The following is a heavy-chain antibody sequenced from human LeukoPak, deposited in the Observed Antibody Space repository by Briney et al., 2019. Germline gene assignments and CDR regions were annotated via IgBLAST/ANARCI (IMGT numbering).Heavy chain of an antibody. CDR2: INPDSGGT. Sequence: ASVKVSCKASGYTFSGYYMHWVRQAPGQGLEWMGWINPDSGGTNYAQKFQGRVTMTRDTSISTAYMELSRLRSDDTAVYYCARGGMITFGGVIVSFDYWGQGTLVTVSS. CDR1: GYTFSGYY. J-gene: IGHJ4*02. V-gene: IGHV1-2*02. CDR3: ARGGMITFGGVIVSFDY. D-gene: IGHD3-16*02.